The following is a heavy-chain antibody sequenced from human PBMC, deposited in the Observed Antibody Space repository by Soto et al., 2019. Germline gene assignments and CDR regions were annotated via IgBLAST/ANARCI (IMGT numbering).Heavy chain of an antibody. Sequence: LRLSCAASGFTFDDYAMHWVRQAPGKGLEWVSGINWNSGSIGYADSVKGRFTISRDYAKNSLYLQMNSLRGNDTALYYCAKALTGYTYGPFDYWGQGTLVTVSS. CDR1: GFTFDDYA. CDR2: INWNSGSI. D-gene: IGHD5-18*01. V-gene: IGHV3-9*01. J-gene: IGHJ4*02. CDR3: AKALTGYTYGPFDY.